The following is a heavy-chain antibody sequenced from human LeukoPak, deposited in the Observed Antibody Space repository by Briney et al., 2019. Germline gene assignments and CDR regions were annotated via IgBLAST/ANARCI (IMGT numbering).Heavy chain of an antibody. J-gene: IGHJ3*01. V-gene: IGHV3-53*01. CDR2: IRSGGST. Sequence: GGSLRLSCAASGFTVSSSYMTWVRQAPGKGLEWVSVIRSGGSTVYADSVKGRFTISRDNSKNTLYLQLNSLRAEDTAVYYYAREGSGRTAYNDGLDVWGQGTMATVSS. CDR1: GFTVSSSY. CDR3: AREGSGRTAYNDGLDV. D-gene: IGHD3-10*01.